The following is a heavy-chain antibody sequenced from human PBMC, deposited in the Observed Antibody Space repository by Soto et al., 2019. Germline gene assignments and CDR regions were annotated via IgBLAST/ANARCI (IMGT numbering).Heavy chain of an antibody. J-gene: IGHJ6*02. D-gene: IGHD3-9*01. Sequence: LRLSCAASGFTFSSYSMNWVRQAPGKGLEWVSYISSSSSTIYYADSVKGRFTISRDNAKNSLYLQMNSLRDEDTAVYYCASISYTPFYYYGMDVWGQGTTVTVSS. CDR3: ASISYTPFYYYGMDV. CDR1: GFTFSSYS. CDR2: ISSSSSTI. V-gene: IGHV3-48*02.